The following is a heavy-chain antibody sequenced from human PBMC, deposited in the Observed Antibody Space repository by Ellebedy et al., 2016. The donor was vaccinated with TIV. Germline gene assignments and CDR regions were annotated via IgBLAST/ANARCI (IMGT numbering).Heavy chain of an antibody. J-gene: IGHJ5*02. CDR2: MDQDGSKT. V-gene: IGHV3-7*03. CDR3: ARGGLSCDP. CDR1: GFTFSSFW. Sequence: PGGSLRLSCAASGFTFSSFWMTWARQAPGKGLEWVANMDQDGSKTNYVGSVKGRFSISRDNAQNSLYLQMNSLRAEDTAMYYCARGGLSCDPWGQGTLVTVSS. D-gene: IGHD2-21*01.